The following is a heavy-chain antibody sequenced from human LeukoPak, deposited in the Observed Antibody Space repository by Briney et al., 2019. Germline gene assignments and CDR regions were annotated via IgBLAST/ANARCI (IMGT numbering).Heavy chain of an antibody. CDR1: GFTFSSYG. CDR3: VLFRNTNYYDSSGYRD. D-gene: IGHD3-22*01. V-gene: IGHV3-23*01. CDR2: ISGSGGST. Sequence: GGSLRLSCAASGFTFSSYGMSWVRQAPGKGLEWVSAISGSGGSTYYADSVKGRFTISRDNSKNTLYLQMNSLRAEDTAVYYCVLFRNTNYYDSSGYRDWGQGTLVTVSS. J-gene: IGHJ4*02.